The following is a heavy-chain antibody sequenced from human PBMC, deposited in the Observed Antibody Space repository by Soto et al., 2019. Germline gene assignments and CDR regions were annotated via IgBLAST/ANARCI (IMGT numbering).Heavy chain of an antibody. CDR1: GFTFSGYG. J-gene: IGHJ4*02. D-gene: IGHD6-6*01. CDR2: ISDSGGST. Sequence: EVQLLESGGILVQPGGSLRLACAASGFTFSGYGMNWVRQAPGKGLEWVSSISDSGGSTYYADSVRGRFTISRDNSKNTLYLHMNSLRDEDTALYFCAKRVAYSSSTRYFDHLGPGTLVTVSS. CDR3: AKRVAYSSSTRYFDH. V-gene: IGHV3-23*01.